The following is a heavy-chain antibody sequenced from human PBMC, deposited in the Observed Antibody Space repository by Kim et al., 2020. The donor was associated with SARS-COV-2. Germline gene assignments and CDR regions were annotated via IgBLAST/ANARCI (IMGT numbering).Heavy chain of an antibody. J-gene: IGHJ6*01. CDR1: GFTFSTYA. CDR3: AKEDRSGRFVYFYYAMYV. CDR2: ISGSADST. V-gene: IGHV3-23*01. D-gene: IGHD3-10*01. Sequence: GGSLRLSCAASGFTFSTYAMSWVRQAPGKGLEWVSIISGSADSTYYADSVKGRFTISRDNSKHTLHLQMNRLRAEDSAIYYCAKEDRSGRFVYFYYAMYV.